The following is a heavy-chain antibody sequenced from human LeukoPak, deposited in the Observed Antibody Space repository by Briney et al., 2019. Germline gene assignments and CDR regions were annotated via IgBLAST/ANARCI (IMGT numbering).Heavy chain of an antibody. D-gene: IGHD3-3*01. V-gene: IGHV1-24*01. CDR3: ATAFFWSGPRWVGAFDI. Sequence: GASVKVSCKVSGYTLTELSMHWVRQAPGKGLEWMGGFDPEDGETIYAQKFQGRVTMTEDTSTDTAYMELSSLRSEDTAVYYCATAFFWSGPRWVGAFDIWGQGTMVTVSS. CDR1: GYTLTELS. CDR2: FDPEDGET. J-gene: IGHJ3*02.